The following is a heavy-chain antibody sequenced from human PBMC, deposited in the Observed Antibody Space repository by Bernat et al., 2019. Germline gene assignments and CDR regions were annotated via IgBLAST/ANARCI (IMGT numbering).Heavy chain of an antibody. V-gene: IGHV3-30*07. Sequence: QVQLVESGGGVVQPGRSLRLSCAASGFTFSSYAMHWVRQAPGKGLEWVAVISYDGSNKYYADSVKGRFTISRDNSKNTLYLQMNSLRAEDTAVYYCARGDYYDSSGLPRDWYCDLWGRGTLVTVSS. J-gene: IGHJ2*01. CDR3: ARGDYYDSSGLPRDWYCDL. CDR1: GFTFSSYA. D-gene: IGHD3-22*01. CDR2: ISYDGSNK.